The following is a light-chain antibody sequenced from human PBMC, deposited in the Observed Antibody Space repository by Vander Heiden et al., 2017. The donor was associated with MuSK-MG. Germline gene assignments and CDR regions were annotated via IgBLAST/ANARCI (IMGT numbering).Light chain of an antibody. CDR2: WAS. J-gene: IGKJ1*01. V-gene: IGKV4-1*01. CDR3: QQYYCTPPWT. Sequence: DIVMTQSPDSLAVSLGERATINCKSSQSVLYSSNNKNYLAWYQQKPGQPPKLLIYWASTRESGVPDRFSGSGSGTDFTLTISSLQAEDVAVYYCQQYYCTPPWTFGQGTKVEIK. CDR1: QSVLYSSNNKNY.